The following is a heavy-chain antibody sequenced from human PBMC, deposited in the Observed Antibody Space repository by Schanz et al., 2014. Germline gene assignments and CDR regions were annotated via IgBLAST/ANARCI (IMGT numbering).Heavy chain of an antibody. D-gene: IGHD2-21*01. V-gene: IGHV1-8*02. CDR3: ARALKEKVAIVGVIAAQNYYDMDV. CDR1: GYTFTSYG. Sequence: QVQLVQSGAEVKKPGASVKVSCKASGYTFTSYGINWVRQATGQGLEWLGWMNPKTGNTDHAQKFQGRVSMTWDTSTSTAYLDLSRLRSEDTGVYYCARALKEKVAIVGVIAAQNYYDMDVWGKGTTVTVSS. J-gene: IGHJ6*03. CDR2: MNPKTGNT.